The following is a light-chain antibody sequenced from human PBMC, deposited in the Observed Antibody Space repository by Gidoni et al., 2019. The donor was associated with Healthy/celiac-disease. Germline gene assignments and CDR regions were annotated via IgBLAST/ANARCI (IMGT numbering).Light chain of an antibody. Sequence: EIVLTQSPATRSLSPGERATLSCRASQSVSSYLAWYQQKPGQAPRLLIYDASNRATGIPARFSGSGSGTDFTLTISSLEPEDFAVYYCQQRSNWPPLTFXPXTKVDIK. CDR3: QQRSNWPPLT. V-gene: IGKV3-11*01. CDR2: DAS. CDR1: QSVSSY. J-gene: IGKJ3*01.